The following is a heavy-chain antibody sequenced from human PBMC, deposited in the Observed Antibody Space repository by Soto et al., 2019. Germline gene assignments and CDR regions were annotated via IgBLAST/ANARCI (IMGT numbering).Heavy chain of an antibody. D-gene: IGHD5-18*01. CDR1: GFSFNFYA. V-gene: IGHV3-30-3*01. CDR3: VRDSGANYGTFWYFDL. CDR2: ISNDGSSE. Sequence: QVQLVESGGGVVQPGRSLRISCAATGFSFNFYAMYWVRQAPGKGLEWVAMISNDGSSEHYADSVRGRFIISRDNSKKTLFLQMNSLRPEDTATYYCVRDSGANYGTFWYFDLWGRGTLVTVSS. J-gene: IGHJ2*01.